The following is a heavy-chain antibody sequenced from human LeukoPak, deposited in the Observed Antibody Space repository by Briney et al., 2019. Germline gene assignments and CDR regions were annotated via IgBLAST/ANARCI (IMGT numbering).Heavy chain of an antibody. J-gene: IGHJ3*02. CDR2: IKQDGSEK. V-gene: IGHV3-7*01. D-gene: IGHD2-2*02. CDR1: GFTFSSYW. CDR3: ARERGGFCSGTSCYKAFDI. Sequence: PGGSLRLSCAASGFTFSSYWMTWVRQAPGKGLEWVATIKQDGSEKYYVDSVKGRFTISRDSANNSLYLQLNSLRAEDTAVYYCARERGGFCSGTSCYKAFDIWGQGTMVTVSS.